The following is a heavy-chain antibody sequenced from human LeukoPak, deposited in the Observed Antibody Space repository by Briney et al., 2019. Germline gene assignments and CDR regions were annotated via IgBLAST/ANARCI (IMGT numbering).Heavy chain of an antibody. CDR3: ARRHSSSWYEAPFDY. D-gene: IGHD6-13*01. CDR2: INHSGST. J-gene: IGHJ4*02. Sequence: PSETLSLTCAVYGGSFSGYYWSWIRQPPGKGLEWIGEINHSGSTNYNPSLKSRVTISVDTSKNQFSLKLSSVTAADTAVYYCARRHSSSWYEAPFDYWGQGTLVTVSS. V-gene: IGHV4-34*01. CDR1: GGSFSGYY.